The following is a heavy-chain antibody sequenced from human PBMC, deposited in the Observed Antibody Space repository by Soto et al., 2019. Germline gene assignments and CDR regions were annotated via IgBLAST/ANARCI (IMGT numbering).Heavy chain of an antibody. CDR1: AFSFTNIW. CDR3: VTGFR. CDR2: INEDGSMT. J-gene: IGHJ4*02. Sequence: GGPLRLSCRAPAFSFTNIWMYWVRPAPGKGLVWVSRINEDGSMTSHADSVRGRLTISSDNAKNSLDLQMNSLRAEDTAVYYCVTGFRWGQGTLVTVSS. V-gene: IGHV3-74*01.